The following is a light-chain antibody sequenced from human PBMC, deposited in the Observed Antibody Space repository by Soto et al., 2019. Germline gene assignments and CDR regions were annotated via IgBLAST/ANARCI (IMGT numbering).Light chain of an antibody. V-gene: IGLV3-9*01. CDR1: NIRSKN. CDR2: RDF. CDR3: QVWDSGSVV. J-gene: IGLJ2*01. Sequence: SYELTQPLSVSVALGQTAKINCEGDNIRSKNVHWYQQKAGQAPVVVINRDFNRPSGIPERISGSNSGNTATLTITSAQAGDEADYYCQVWDSGSVVFGGGTKLTVL.